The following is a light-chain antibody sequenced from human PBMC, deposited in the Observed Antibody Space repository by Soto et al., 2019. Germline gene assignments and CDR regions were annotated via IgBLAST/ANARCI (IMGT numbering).Light chain of an antibody. CDR1: QSISSY. J-gene: IGKJ2*01. Sequence: DIQMTQSPSSLSASVGDRVTITCRASQSISSYLNWYQQKPGKAPKLLIYAASSLQSGIRSRFSGSGSGSDCTVTFSSVQPEDFATYCCQESFSISSSFGQGTKLEVK. CDR3: QESFSISSS. CDR2: AAS. V-gene: IGKV1-39*01.